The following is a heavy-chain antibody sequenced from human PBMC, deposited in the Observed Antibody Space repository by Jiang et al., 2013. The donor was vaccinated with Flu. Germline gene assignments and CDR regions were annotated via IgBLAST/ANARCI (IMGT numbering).Heavy chain of an antibody. J-gene: IGHJ6*02. CDR3: ARDYAFRGIVATMTHFYGMDV. D-gene: IGHD5-12*01. CDR2: IYTGGTT. Sequence: GSGLVKPSETLSLTCSVSGGSISGYYWSWIRQPAGKGLEWIGHIYTGGTTNYNPSLKSRVRMSVDTSKNQFSLRVTSVSAADTAVYYCARDYAFRGIVATMTHFYGMDVWGQGTTVTVSS. V-gene: IGHV4-4*07. CDR1: GGSISGYY.